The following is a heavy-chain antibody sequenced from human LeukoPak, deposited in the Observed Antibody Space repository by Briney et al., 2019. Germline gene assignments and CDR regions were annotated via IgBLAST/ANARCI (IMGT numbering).Heavy chain of an antibody. V-gene: IGHV6-1*01. CDR3: ARGRLGGFDS. D-gene: IGHD3-16*01. J-gene: IGHJ4*02. Sequence: SQTLSLTFAISGDSVSSNSAAWNWIRQSPSRGLEWLGRTYYRSKWYDDYAVSVKTRMTINPDTSENQFSLQLSSVIPEDTAVYYCARGRLGGFDSWGQGTLVTVSS. CDR2: TYYRSKWYD. CDR1: GDSVSSNSAA.